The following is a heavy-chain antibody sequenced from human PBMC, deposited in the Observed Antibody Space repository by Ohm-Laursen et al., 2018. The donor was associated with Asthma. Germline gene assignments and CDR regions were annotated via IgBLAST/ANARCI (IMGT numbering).Heavy chain of an antibody. J-gene: IGHJ4*02. CDR2: ISYDGSNK. D-gene: IGHD5-12*01. V-gene: IGHV3-30-3*01. CDR3: ARDVNLGANDYGYFDY. Sequence: SLRLSCSAFGFTFSSYAMHWVRQAPGKGLEWVAVISYDGSNKYYADSVKGRFTISRDNSKNTLYLQMNSLRAEDTAVYYCARDVNLGANDYGYFDYWGQGTLVTVSS. CDR1: GFTFSSYA.